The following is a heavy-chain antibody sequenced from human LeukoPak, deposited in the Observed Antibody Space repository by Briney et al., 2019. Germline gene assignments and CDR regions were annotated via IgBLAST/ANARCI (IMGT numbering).Heavy chain of an antibody. V-gene: IGHV3-23*01. CDR2: ISGSGNYM. J-gene: IGHJ5*01. CDR3: AKGGHPAVVTTRFDS. Sequence: GGSLRLSCAASGFTFDTYGMSWVRQAPGKGLEWVSSISGSGNYMYYKDSVKGRFTISRDNSKNALLLQMDSLRAEDSAVYYCAKGGHPAVVTTRFDSWGQGTLVTVSS. D-gene: IGHD2-21*02. CDR1: GFTFDTYG.